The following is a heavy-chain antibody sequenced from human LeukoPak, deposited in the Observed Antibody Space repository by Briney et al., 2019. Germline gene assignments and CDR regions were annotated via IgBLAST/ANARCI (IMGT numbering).Heavy chain of an antibody. CDR2: IYSGGST. Sequence: PGGSLRLSCAASGFTVSSNYMSWVRQAPGKGLEWVSVIYSGGSTYYADSVKGRFTISRDNSKNTLYLQMNSLRAEDTAVYYCTRTLYSDYPTEYFHHWGQGTLVTVSS. CDR1: GFTVSSNY. J-gene: IGHJ1*01. CDR3: TRTLYSDYPTEYFHH. D-gene: IGHD4-11*01. V-gene: IGHV3-53*01.